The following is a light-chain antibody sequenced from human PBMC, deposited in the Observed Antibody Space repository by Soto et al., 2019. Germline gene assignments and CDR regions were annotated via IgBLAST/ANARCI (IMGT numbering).Light chain of an antibody. CDR2: EVS. Sequence: QSLVRQPCSVCGSPARSITISCTGSSRDVGGYNWVSWYQQYPGKAPSLMIYEVSNRPSGVSDRFSGSKSGNTASLTISGLQAEEEADYYCSSSASRYISVFGTGTKVTVL. CDR3: SSSASRYISV. J-gene: IGLJ1*01. CDR1: SRDVGGYNW. V-gene: IGLV2-14*01.